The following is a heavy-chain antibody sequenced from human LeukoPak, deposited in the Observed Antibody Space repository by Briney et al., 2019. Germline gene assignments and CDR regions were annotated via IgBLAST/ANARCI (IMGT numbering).Heavy chain of an antibody. CDR2: IRHDEANS. V-gene: IGHV3-30*02. CDR3: AKEYTPSSPLGELDS. J-gene: IGHJ4*02. Sequence: GGSLRLSCAVSGFNLNSYAMHWVRPAPGKGLEWVAVIRHDEANSFYADSVQGRFTISRDTSKKLLYLQMNSLRVEDTAVYYCAKEYTPSSPLGELDSWGQGTLVTVSS. D-gene: IGHD6-6*01. CDR1: GFNLNSYA.